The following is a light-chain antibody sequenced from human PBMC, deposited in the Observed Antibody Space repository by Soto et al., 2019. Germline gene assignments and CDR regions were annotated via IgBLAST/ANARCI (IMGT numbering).Light chain of an antibody. V-gene: IGKV3-11*01. CDR2: AAS. CDR1: QSISSS. Sequence: ESVLTQSPVTLSVSPGDRATLTCRASQSISSSLAWYQQKPGQAPRLLIYAASTRATGTPSRFSGSGSGTDFSLTISSLEPAEDAVYYCQQRDNWPPAFGGGTKVEI. CDR3: QQRDNWPPA. J-gene: IGKJ4*01.